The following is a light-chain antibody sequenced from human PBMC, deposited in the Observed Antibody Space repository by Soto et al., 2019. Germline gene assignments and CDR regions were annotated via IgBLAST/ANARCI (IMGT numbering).Light chain of an antibody. CDR3: SSYTSSSTLGYV. Sequence: QSVLTQPASVSGSPGQSITISCTGTSSDVGGYNYVSWYQQHPGKAPKLMIYDVSNRPSGVSNRFSGSKSGNTASLTISGLQAEDVADYYSSSYTSSSTLGYVFGTGTKVTVL. CDR1: SSDVGGYNY. J-gene: IGLJ1*01. CDR2: DVS. V-gene: IGLV2-14*01.